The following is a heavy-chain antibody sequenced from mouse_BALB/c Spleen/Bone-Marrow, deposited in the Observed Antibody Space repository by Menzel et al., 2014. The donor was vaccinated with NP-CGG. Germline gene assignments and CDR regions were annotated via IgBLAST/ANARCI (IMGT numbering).Heavy chain of an antibody. V-gene: IGHV3-8*02. J-gene: IGHJ2*01. CDR2: ISYSGNT. D-gene: IGHD2-3*01. CDR1: GDSITSGY. CDR3: ATYDGYCFDY. Sequence: VQLQQSGPSLVKPSQTLSLTCSVPGDSITSGYWNWIRKFPGNKLEYMGYISYSGNTYYNPSLKSRISITRDTSKNXRYLQWNSVTTEDTATYYCATYDGYCFDYWGQGTTLTVSS.